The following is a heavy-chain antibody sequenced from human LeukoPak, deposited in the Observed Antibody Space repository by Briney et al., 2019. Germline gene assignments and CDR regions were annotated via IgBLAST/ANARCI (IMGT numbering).Heavy chain of an antibody. Sequence: PSETLSLTCTVSGGSISSYYWSWIRQPPGKGLEWIGYIYYSGSTNYNPSLKSRVTISGDTSKNQFSLKLSSVTAAATAVYYCARGPEAYYYDSSGYYAFWGQGTLVTVSS. CDR2: IYYSGST. V-gene: IGHV4-59*01. CDR1: GGSISSYY. D-gene: IGHD3-22*01. CDR3: ARGPEAYYYDSSGYYAF. J-gene: IGHJ4*02.